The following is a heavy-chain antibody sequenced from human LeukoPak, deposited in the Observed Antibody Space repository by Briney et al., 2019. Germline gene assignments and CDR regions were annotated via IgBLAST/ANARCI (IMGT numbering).Heavy chain of an antibody. CDR3: ARGFYYYDSSGYYYGRNWFDP. CDR1: GGSIGSSSYY. D-gene: IGHD3-22*01. J-gene: IGHJ5*02. CDR2: IYYSGST. V-gene: IGHV4-39*01. Sequence: SETLSLTCTVSGGSIGSSSYYWGWIRQPPGKGLEWIGSIYYSGSTYYNPSLKSRVTISVDTSKNQFSLKLSSVTAADTAVYYCARGFYYYDSSGYYYGRNWFDPWGQGTLVTVSS.